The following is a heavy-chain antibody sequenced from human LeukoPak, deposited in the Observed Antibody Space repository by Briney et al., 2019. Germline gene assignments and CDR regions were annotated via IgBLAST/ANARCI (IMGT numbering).Heavy chain of an antibody. J-gene: IGHJ3*02. CDR3: ARDDPSDAFDI. V-gene: IGHV4-59*01. CDR1: GGSISSYY. Sequence: PSETLSLTCTVSGGSISSYYWSWIRQPPGKGLEWIGYIYYSGSTNYNPSLKSRVTISVDTSKNQFSLKLSSVTAADTAVYYCARDDPSDAFDIWGQGTMVTVS. CDR2: IYYSGST.